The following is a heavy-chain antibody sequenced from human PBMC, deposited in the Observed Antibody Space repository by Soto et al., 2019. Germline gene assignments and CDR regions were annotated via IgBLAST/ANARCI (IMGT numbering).Heavy chain of an antibody. J-gene: IGHJ4*02. V-gene: IGHV4-31*03. CDR1: GGSISSAAYY. D-gene: IGHD2-2*02. CDR3: AREYTYGSNFFDC. CDR2: ISHSGST. Sequence: QVQLQESGPGLVKPSQTLSLTCTVSGGSISSAAYYWSWIRQHQGKGLEWIGYISHSGSTYYNPSHKSRVIISVDTSKNQFSLSLTSVTAADTAVYCCAREYTYGSNFFDCWGQGALVTVSS.